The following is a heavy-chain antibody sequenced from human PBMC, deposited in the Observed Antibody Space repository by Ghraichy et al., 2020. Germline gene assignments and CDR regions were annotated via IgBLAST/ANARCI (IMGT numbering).Heavy chain of an antibody. J-gene: IGHJ4*02. V-gene: IGHV3-23*01. D-gene: IGHD4-23*01. CDR1: GFTFSSYA. CDR2: ISGSGGST. CDR3: AKHSYGGNFSPHDY. Sequence: GESLNISCAASGFTFSSYAMSWVRQAPGKGLEWVSAISGSGGSTYYADSVKGRFTISRDNSKNTLYLQMNSLRAEDTAVYYCAKHSYGGNFSPHDYWGQGTLVTVSS.